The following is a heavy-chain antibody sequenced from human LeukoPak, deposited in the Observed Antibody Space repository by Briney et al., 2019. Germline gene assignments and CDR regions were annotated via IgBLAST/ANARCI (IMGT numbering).Heavy chain of an antibody. V-gene: IGHV3-21*01. Sequence: GGSLRLSCAASGFTFSSYSMNWVRQAPGKGLQWVSSISSSSSSIYYADSVKGRFTISRDNAKNSLYLQMNSLRAEDTAVYYCARVEVDGSYSRGNHFDYWGQGTLVTVSS. CDR2: ISSSSSSI. CDR3: ARVEVDGSYSRGNHFDY. CDR1: GFTFSSYS. D-gene: IGHD6-13*01. J-gene: IGHJ4*02.